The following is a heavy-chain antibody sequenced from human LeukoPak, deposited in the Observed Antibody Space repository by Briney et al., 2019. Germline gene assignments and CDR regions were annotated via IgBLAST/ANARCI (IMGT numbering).Heavy chain of an antibody. D-gene: IGHD1-26*01. J-gene: IGHJ4*02. CDR3: ATAGSGTYADY. CDR2: IWYDGSNK. CDR1: GFTFSSYD. Sequence: PGRSLRLSCAASGFTFSSYDMHWVRQAPGKGLEWVALIWYDGSNKYYADSVKGRFTISRDNSKNTLYLQMNSLRAEDTALYYCATAGSGTYADYWGLGTLVTVSS. V-gene: IGHV3-33*01.